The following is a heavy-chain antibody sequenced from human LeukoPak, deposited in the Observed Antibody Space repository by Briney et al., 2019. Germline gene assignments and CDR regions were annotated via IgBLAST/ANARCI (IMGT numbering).Heavy chain of an antibody. J-gene: IGHJ4*02. CDR1: GGSLSSGSYY. V-gene: IGHV4-61*02. CDR2: IYTSGST. D-gene: IGHD3-16*02. CDR3: ARGGDYDYVWGSYRSSSFDY. Sequence: SQTLSLTCTVSGGSLSSGSYYWSWIRQPAGRGLEWIGRIYTSGSTNYNPSLKSRVTISVDTSKNQFSLKLSSVTAADTAVYYCARGGDYDYVWGSYRSSSFDYWGQGTLVTVSS.